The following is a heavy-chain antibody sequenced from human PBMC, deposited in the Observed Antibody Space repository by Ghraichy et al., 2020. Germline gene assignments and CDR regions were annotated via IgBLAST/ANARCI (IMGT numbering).Heavy chain of an antibody. D-gene: IGHD3-10*01. CDR2: INYSGST. J-gene: IGHJ2*01. CDR1: GGSISSYY. V-gene: IGHV4-59*01. CDR3: ARAVWFGELPHDTDWYFDL. Sequence: SETLSLTCTVSGGSISSYYWSWIRQPPGKGLEWIGYINYSGSTNYNPSLKSRVTISVDTSKNQFSLKLSSVTAADTAVYYCARAVWFGELPHDTDWYFDLRVRGTLVTVSS.